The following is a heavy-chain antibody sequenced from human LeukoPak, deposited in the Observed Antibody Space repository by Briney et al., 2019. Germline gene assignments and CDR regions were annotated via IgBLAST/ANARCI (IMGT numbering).Heavy chain of an antibody. D-gene: IGHD1-26*01. V-gene: IGHV4-61*08. Sequence: PSETLSLTCTVSGGSISSGDYYWSWIRQPPGKGLEWIGYIYYSGSTNYNPSLKSRVTISVDTSKNQFSLKLSSVTAADTAVYYCASHSYSGSYYAFDIWGQGTMVTVSS. CDR1: GGSISSGDYY. CDR3: ASHSYSGSYYAFDI. CDR2: IYYSGST. J-gene: IGHJ3*02.